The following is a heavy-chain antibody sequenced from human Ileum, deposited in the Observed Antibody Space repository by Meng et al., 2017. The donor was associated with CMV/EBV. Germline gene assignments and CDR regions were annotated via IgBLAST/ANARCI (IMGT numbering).Heavy chain of an antibody. Sequence: SETLSLTCTVSGGSINSGDYYWSWIRQSPGKGLEWIGYIYYSGSTYYNPSLKSRFTISRDTSKNQFSLNLNSLTAADTAVYYCAKDFRMVSDGIYFAMEVWGQGTTVTVSS. D-gene: IGHD5-24*01. CDR1: GGSINSGDYY. J-gene: IGHJ6*02. CDR3: AKDFRMVSDGIYFAMEV. CDR2: IYYSGST. V-gene: IGHV4-30-4*08.